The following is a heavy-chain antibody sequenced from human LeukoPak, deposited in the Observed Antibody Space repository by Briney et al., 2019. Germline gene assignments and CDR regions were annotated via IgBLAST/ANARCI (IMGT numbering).Heavy chain of an antibody. D-gene: IGHD3-22*01. CDR1: GFTFSSYW. V-gene: IGHV3-7*01. Sequence: PGGSLRLSCAASGFTFSSYWMSWVRQAPGKGLEWVANIKQDGSEKYYVDSVKGRFTISRDNAKNSLYLQMNSLRAEDTAVYYCARNKPPSSSDHQAAYYYYYYMDVWGKGTTVTVSS. J-gene: IGHJ6*03. CDR2: IKQDGSEK. CDR3: ARNKPPSSSDHQAAYYYYYYMDV.